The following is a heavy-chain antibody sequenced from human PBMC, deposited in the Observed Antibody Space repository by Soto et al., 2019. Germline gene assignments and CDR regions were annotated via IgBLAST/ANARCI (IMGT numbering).Heavy chain of an antibody. CDR3: TRTHQPYYYGSGSYYKATNYYYYGMDV. J-gene: IGHJ6*02. D-gene: IGHD3-10*01. V-gene: IGHV3-49*03. CDR1: GFTFGDSA. Sequence: QSGGSLRLSCTASGFTFGDSAMSWFRQAPGKGLEWVGFIRSKAYGGTTEYAASVKGRFTISRDDSKSIAYLQMNSLKTEDTAVYYCTRTHQPYYYGSGSYYKATNYYYYGMDVWGQGTTVTVSS. CDR2: IRSKAYGGTT.